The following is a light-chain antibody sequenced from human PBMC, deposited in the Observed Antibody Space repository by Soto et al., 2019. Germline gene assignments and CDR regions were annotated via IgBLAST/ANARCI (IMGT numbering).Light chain of an antibody. CDR3: QQYNSYSVT. J-gene: IGKJ1*01. Sequence: EIVVTQSPGILSVSPGDRATLSCRASQSVGRNLAWYQQKPGQAPTLLIYAASTRATGLPARFSGSGSGTDFTLTISSLQSDDFATYYCQQYNSYSVTFGQGTKVEIK. CDR2: AAS. V-gene: IGKV3-15*01. CDR1: QSVGRN.